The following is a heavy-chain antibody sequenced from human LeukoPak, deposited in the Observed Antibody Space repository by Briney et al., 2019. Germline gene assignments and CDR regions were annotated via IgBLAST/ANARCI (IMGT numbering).Heavy chain of an antibody. CDR1: GFTFSSFW. CDR3: ARDIVPAALTDY. Sequence: PGGSLRLSCAASGFTFSSFWMSWVRQAPGKGLEWVANIKEDGSEKYYMDSVKGRFTISRDNAKNSLYLQMNSLRAEDTAVYYCARDIVPAALTDYWGQGTLVTVSS. V-gene: IGHV3-7*03. D-gene: IGHD2-2*01. CDR2: IKEDGSEK. J-gene: IGHJ4*02.